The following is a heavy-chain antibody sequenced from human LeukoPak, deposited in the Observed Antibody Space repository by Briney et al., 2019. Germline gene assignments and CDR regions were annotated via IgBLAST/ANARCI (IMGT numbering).Heavy chain of an antibody. J-gene: IGHJ3*02. D-gene: IGHD4-17*01. Sequence: SQTLSLTCAVSGGSISSGGYSWSWIRQPPGKGLEWIGYIYHSGSTYYNPSLKSRVTISVDRSKNQFSLKLSSVTAADTAVYYCASFGATVTFAFDIWGQGTMVTVSS. CDR1: GGSISSGGYS. CDR2: IYHSGST. V-gene: IGHV4-30-2*01. CDR3: ASFGATVTFAFDI.